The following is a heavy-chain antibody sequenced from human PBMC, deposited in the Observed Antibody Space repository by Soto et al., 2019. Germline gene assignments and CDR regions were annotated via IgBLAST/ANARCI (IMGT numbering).Heavy chain of an antibody. Sequence: QITLKESGPTLVKLTQTLTLTCTFSGFSLSTSGVGVGWIRQPPGKALEWLALIYWDDDKRYSPSLKSRLTITKDTSKNQVVLTMTNMDPVDTATYDCAHRTGSNSYYYMDVWGKGTTVTVSS. CDR1: GFSLSTSGVG. V-gene: IGHV2-5*02. CDR2: IYWDDDK. J-gene: IGHJ6*03. CDR3: AHRTGSNSYYYMDV. D-gene: IGHD6-6*01.